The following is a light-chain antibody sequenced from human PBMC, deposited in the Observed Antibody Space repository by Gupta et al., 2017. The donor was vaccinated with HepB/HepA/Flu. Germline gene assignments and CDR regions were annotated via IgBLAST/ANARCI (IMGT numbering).Light chain of an antibody. Sequence: QSVLTQPPSVSEAPRQRVTISCSGSRSNIGDNTVNWYQQLPGKAPKLLIYYDDLLPSWVSDRCSGSKSGTSASLAISGLQSEDEADYYCAAWDDSLNVRVFGGGTKLTVL. CDR3: AAWDDSLNVRV. CDR2: YDD. V-gene: IGLV1-36*01. J-gene: IGLJ3*02. CDR1: RSNIGDNT.